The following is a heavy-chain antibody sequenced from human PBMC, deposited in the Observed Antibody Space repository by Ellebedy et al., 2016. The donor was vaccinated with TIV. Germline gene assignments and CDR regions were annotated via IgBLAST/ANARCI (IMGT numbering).Heavy chain of an antibody. CDR3: AKDGEADSIGYPTPDY. Sequence: GGSLRLSXAASGFSFKTYGMHWVRQSPGKGLEWVALMSYDGSNKYYRDSVRGRFTISRDNSKNTLYLQMNSLRTEDTAVYYCAKDGEADSIGYPTPDYWGQGTLVTVSS. D-gene: IGHD3-22*01. CDR2: MSYDGSNK. CDR1: GFSFKTYG. J-gene: IGHJ4*02. V-gene: IGHV3-30*18.